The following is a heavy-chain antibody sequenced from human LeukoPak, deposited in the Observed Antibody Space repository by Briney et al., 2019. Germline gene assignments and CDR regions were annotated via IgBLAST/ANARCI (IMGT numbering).Heavy chain of an antibody. V-gene: IGHV4-39*01. J-gene: IGHJ6*03. CDR3: ASNRLERNDYYYMDV. CDR2: IYYSGST. CDR1: GGSISSSSYY. Sequence: SETLSLTCTVSGGSISSSSYYWGWIRQPPGKGLDWIGSIYYSGSTYYNPSLKTRVTISGDTSKNQFSLKLSSVTAADTAVYYCASNRLERNDYYYMDVWGKGTTVTVSS. D-gene: IGHD1-1*01.